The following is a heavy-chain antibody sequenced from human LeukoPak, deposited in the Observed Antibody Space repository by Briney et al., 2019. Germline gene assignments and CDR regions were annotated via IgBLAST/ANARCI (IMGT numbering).Heavy chain of an antibody. CDR3: VSFYETY. Sequence: GGSLRLSCAASGFTFSSYGMHWVRQAPGKGLEWVAVISYDGSNKYYADSVKGRFTISEDNAKNTVYLQMNSLRAEDTAVYYCVSFYETYWGRGTLVTVSS. J-gene: IGHJ4*02. D-gene: IGHD2/OR15-2a*01. CDR2: ISYDGSNK. CDR1: GFTFSSYG. V-gene: IGHV3-30*03.